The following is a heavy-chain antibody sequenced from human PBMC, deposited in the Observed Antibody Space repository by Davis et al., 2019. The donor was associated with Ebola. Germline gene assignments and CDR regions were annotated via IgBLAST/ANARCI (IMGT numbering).Heavy chain of an antibody. V-gene: IGHV3-23*01. CDR1: GFTFSDYY. J-gene: IGHJ4*02. D-gene: IGHD3-10*01. Sequence: GESLKISCAASGFTFSDYYMSWIRQAPGKGLEWLSLIGGGGDDTYYPDSVKGRFTISRDNSKNMLFLQMNSLRAEDTAVYYCAKDTRGYNKPFDYWGQGTLVTVSS. CDR2: IGGGGDDT. CDR3: AKDTRGYNKPFDY.